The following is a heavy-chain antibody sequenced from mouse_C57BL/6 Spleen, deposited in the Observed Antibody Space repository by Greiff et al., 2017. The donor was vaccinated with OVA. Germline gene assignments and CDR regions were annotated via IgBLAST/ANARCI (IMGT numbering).Heavy chain of an antibody. V-gene: IGHV1-82*01. Sequence: QVQLQQSGPELVKPGASVKISCKASGYAFSSSWMNWVKQRPGKGLEWIGRIYPGAGDTNSNGKFKGKATLTADKSSSTAYMQLSSLTSEDSAVYFCARSPLYYGSEGYFYVWGTGTTVTVSS. J-gene: IGHJ1*03. D-gene: IGHD1-1*01. CDR3: ARSPLYYGSEGYFYV. CDR1: GYAFSSSW. CDR2: IYPGAGDT.